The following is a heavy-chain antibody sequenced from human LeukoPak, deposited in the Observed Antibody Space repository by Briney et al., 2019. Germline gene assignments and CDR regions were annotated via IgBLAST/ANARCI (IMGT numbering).Heavy chain of an antibody. V-gene: IGHV1-2*02. CDR3: ARRALFGDSGYDYNWFDP. Sequence: ASVKVSCKASGYTFTSYYMHWVRQAPGEGLEWMGWINPNSGDTNYAQNFQGRVTMTRDTPISTAYMELTRLRSDDTAVYYCARRALFGDSGYDYNWFDPWGQGTLVTVSS. CDR2: INPNSGDT. CDR1: GYTFTSYY. J-gene: IGHJ5*02. D-gene: IGHD5-12*01.